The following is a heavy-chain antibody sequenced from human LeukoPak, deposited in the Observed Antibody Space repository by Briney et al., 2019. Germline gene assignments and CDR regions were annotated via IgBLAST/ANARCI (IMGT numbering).Heavy chain of an antibody. Sequence: ASVKVSCKASGGTFRTFAVTWVRQAPGQGLEWMGRIIPIFGTANYAQKFQGRVTITTDESTSTAYMELSSLRSEDTAVYYCARDQSSVWEYSGRQNLDPWGQGTLVTVSS. J-gene: IGHJ5*01. CDR2: IIPIFGTA. CDR3: ARDQSSVWEYSGRQNLDP. V-gene: IGHV1-69*05. CDR1: GGTFRTFA. D-gene: IGHD1-26*01.